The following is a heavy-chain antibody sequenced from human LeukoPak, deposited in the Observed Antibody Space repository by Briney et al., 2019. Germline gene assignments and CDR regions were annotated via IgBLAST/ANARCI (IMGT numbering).Heavy chain of an antibody. CDR1: GGSISRYY. CDR2: IYTSGST. Sequence: SETLSLTCTVSGGSISRYYVSWIRQPPGKGLEWIGYIYTSGSTNYNPSLKSRVTISVDTSKNQFYLKLSYVTAVDTAVYYCARHYYYDSSGYYDYYYYYMDVWGKGTTVSVSS. J-gene: IGHJ6*03. CDR3: ARHYYYDSSGYYDYYYYYMDV. V-gene: IGHV4-4*09. D-gene: IGHD3-22*01.